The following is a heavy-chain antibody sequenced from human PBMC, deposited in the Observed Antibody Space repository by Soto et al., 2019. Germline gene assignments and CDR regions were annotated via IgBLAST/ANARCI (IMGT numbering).Heavy chain of an antibody. D-gene: IGHD3-10*01. Sequence: SETLSLTCAVSGYSISSGYYWGWIRQPPGKGLEWIGSIYHSGSTYYNPSLKSRVTISVDTSKNQFSLKLSSVTAADTAVYYCARVGYYGSGSLVDYWGRGTLVTVSS. J-gene: IGHJ4*02. CDR3: ARVGYYGSGSLVDY. V-gene: IGHV4-38-2*01. CDR1: GYSISSGYY. CDR2: IYHSGST.